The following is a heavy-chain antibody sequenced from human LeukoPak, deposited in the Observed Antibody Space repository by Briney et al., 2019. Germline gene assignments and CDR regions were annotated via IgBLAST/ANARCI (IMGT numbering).Heavy chain of an antibody. D-gene: IGHD1-26*01. Sequence: GGSLRLSCAASGFTFSSYAMSWVRQAPGKGLEWVSFISSSRSYIYYADSVKGRFTISRDNAKNSLYLQMNSLRAEDTAVYYCASSGSYESDAFDIWGQGTMVTVSS. V-gene: IGHV3-21*01. CDR1: GFTFSSYA. J-gene: IGHJ3*02. CDR3: ASSGSYESDAFDI. CDR2: ISSSRSYI.